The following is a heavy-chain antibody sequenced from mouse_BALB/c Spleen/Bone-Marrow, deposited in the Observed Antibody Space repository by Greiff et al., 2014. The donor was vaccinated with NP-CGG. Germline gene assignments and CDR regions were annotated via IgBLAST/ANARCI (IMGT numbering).Heavy chain of an antibody. CDR1: GYTFTSSW. Sequence: QVQLQQSGSVLVRPGASVKLSCKASGYTFTSSWMHWAKQRPGQGLEWIGDIHPSSGNTNYNGKFRGKATLTVDTSSNTAYVDLSSLTSEDSAVYYCARSYRFWYFDVWGAGTTVTVSS. CDR2: IHPSSGNT. D-gene: IGHD2-14*01. CDR3: ARSYRFWYFDV. J-gene: IGHJ1*01. V-gene: IGHV1S130*01.